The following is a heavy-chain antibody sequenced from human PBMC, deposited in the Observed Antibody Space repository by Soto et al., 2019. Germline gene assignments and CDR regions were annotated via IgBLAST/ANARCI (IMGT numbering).Heavy chain of an antibody. V-gene: IGHV5-10-1*01. CDR1: GYSFTSYW. D-gene: IGHD2-2*01. Sequence: GESLKISCKGSGYSFTSYWISWVRQMPGKGLEWMGRIDPSDSYTNYSPSFQGHVTISADKSISTAYLQWSSLKASDTAMYYCARGQLLPPPYYYYGMDVWGQGTTVTVPS. J-gene: IGHJ6*02. CDR2: IDPSDSYT. CDR3: ARGQLLPPPYYYYGMDV.